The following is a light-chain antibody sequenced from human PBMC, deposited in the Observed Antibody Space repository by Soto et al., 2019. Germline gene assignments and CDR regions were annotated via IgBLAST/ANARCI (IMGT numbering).Light chain of an antibody. Sequence: DIQMTQSPATLSASVGDSVTITCRASQSISSYLNWYQQKPGKAPKLLIYAASSLQSGVPSRFSGSGSGTDFTLTISSLQPEDFATYYCQQSYSYPLTFGGGTKVDIK. CDR2: AAS. J-gene: IGKJ4*01. CDR3: QQSYSYPLT. CDR1: QSISSY. V-gene: IGKV1-39*01.